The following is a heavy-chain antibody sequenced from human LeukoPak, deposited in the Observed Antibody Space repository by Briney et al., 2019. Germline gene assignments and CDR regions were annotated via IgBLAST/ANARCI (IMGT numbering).Heavy chain of an antibody. Sequence: PGRSLRLSCAASGFTFSNYWMSSVRQPPGNGLEWVANIKQDGSEKYYLDSGWGRFTISRDNAENSLYLQMNSLRIQDMAVYYCVRDGPSAIEGPRAFDIWGQGTMVIVSS. V-gene: IGHV3-7*01. CDR3: VRDGPSAIEGPRAFDI. J-gene: IGHJ3*02. CDR2: IKQDGSEK. D-gene: IGHD1-14*01. CDR1: GFTFSNYW.